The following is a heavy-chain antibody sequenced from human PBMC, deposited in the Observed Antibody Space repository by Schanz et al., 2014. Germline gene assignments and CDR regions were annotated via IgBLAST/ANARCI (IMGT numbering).Heavy chain of an antibody. D-gene: IGHD3-3*01. J-gene: IGHJ1*01. Sequence: VHLEESGGGLVQPGKSLRLSCATSGFDFENHALHWVRQVPGKGLEWVSGISWRSSSADYADSVQGRFTISRDSTTKSLYLQMASLRLEDTGTYYCVKDRMAALRFVEWRFFPDWGQGTLVIVSS. CDR1: GFDFENHA. V-gene: IGHV3-9*01. CDR3: VKDRMAALRFVEWRFFPD. CDR2: ISWRSSSA.